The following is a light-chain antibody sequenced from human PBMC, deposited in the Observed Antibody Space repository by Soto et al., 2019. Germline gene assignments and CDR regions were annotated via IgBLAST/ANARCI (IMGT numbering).Light chain of an antibody. CDR2: TSS. Sequence: DIQLTQSPSSLSASVGDRVTITCRASQSISTSLNWYQQKPGKAPNLLIFTSSNLESGVPSRFSGSGSGTEFTLTISSLHPEESATYYCQQSYSTPPTFGQGTKVDIK. J-gene: IGKJ1*01. CDR1: QSISTS. V-gene: IGKV1-39*01. CDR3: QQSYSTPPT.